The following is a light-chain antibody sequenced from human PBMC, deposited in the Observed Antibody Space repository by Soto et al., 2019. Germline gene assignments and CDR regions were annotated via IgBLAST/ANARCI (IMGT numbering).Light chain of an antibody. CDR1: QGINNY. V-gene: IGKV1-27*01. CDR3: QKYNGVPLT. CDR2: AAS. Sequence: DIQMTQSPSSLPAPVGHRVTITCRASQGINNYLAWYQQKPGKVPKVLIYAASTLQSGVPSRFSGSGSGTDFTLTISSLQPEDVAIYYCQKYNGVPLTFGGGTKVDIK. J-gene: IGKJ4*01.